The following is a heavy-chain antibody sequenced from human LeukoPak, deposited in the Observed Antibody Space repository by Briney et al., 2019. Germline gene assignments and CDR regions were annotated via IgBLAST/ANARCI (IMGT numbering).Heavy chain of an antibody. Sequence: SGTLSLTCAVSGGSISSSNWWSWVRQPPGKGLEWIGEIYHSGSTNYNPSLKSRVTISVDKSKNQFSLKLSSVTAADTAVYYCARERHSSSWGAFDIWGQGTMVTVSS. CDR1: GGSISSSNW. J-gene: IGHJ3*02. CDR3: ARERHSSSWGAFDI. D-gene: IGHD6-13*01. CDR2: IYHSGST. V-gene: IGHV4-4*02.